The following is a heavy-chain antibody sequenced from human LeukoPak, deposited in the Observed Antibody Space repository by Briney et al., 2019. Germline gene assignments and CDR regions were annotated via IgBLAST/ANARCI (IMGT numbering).Heavy chain of an antibody. Sequence: GRSLRLSCAASGFTFSSDTMSWVRQAPGKGLEWVSAISGSGGSTYYADSVKGRFTISRDNSKNTLYLQMNSLRAEDTAVYYCAKGPGSSSFDYWGQGTLVTVSS. V-gene: IGHV3-23*01. CDR1: GFTFSSDT. CDR2: ISGSGGST. J-gene: IGHJ4*02. CDR3: AKGPGSSSFDY. D-gene: IGHD6-6*01.